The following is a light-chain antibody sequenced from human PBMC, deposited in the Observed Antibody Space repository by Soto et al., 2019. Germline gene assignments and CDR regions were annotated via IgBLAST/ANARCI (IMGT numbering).Light chain of an antibody. V-gene: IGKV1-8*01. J-gene: IGKJ1*01. CDR1: QGISSY. CDR3: QQYYSYPRT. Sequence: AIRMTQSPSSLSASTGDRVTITCRASQGISSYLAWYQQKPGKAPKLLIYAASTLQSGVPSRFSGSGSGTDLPLTISCLQSVDFATYYCQQYYSYPRTFGQGTKVEIK. CDR2: AAS.